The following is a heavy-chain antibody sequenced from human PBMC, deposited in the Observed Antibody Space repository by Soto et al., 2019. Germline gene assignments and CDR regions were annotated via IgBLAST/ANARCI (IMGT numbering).Heavy chain of an antibody. CDR3: ARVGPTGWFDP. J-gene: IGHJ5*02. Sequence: QVHLVQSGAEVKKPGASVKVSCKASGYSFTDYYMHWVRQAPGQGLEWMGWINTKTGCTNYAQRVQGRFTMTGDTSINTAYMELSRLRSDDTAVYYCARVGPTGWFDPWGQGTVVTVSS. V-gene: IGHV1-2*02. CDR2: INTKTGCT. CDR1: GYSFTDYY.